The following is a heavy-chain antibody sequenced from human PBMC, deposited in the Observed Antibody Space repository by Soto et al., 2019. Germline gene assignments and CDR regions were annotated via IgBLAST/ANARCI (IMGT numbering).Heavy chain of an antibody. V-gene: IGHV4-4*02. CDR2: IYHNGNT. Sequence: SETLSLTCAISGAYIGNSIWWSWVRQPPGKGLEWIGEIYHNGNTNYNPSLQSRVTISVDTSKNQFSLKLSSVTAADTAVYYCSRLATSSGWSTVFGFWGQGTLVTVSS. D-gene: IGHD6-19*01. J-gene: IGHJ4*02. CDR1: GAYIGNSIW. CDR3: SRLATSSGWSTVFGF.